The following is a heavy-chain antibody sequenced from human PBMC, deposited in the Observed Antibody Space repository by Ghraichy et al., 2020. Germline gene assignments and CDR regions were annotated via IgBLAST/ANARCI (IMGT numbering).Heavy chain of an antibody. Sequence: SLNISCTVSGGSISSSNYYWSWVRQPAGKGLEWIGRIYSSGSTNYNPSLKSRVTISVDTSKNQFSLNLSSVTAADTAVYYCARDSNYCSSTSCRHYYMDVWGKGTTVTVSS. V-gene: IGHV4-61*02. CDR1: GGSISSSNYY. CDR2: IYSSGST. D-gene: IGHD2-2*01. J-gene: IGHJ6*03. CDR3: ARDSNYCSSTSCRHYYMDV.